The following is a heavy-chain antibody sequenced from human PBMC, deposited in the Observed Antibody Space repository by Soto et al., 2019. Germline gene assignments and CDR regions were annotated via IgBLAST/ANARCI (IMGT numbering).Heavy chain of an antibody. D-gene: IGHD2-15*01. Sequence: QLQLQESGPGLVTPSETLSLTCTVSGGSISSSTYYWGWLRQPPGKGLEWIETIYYSGSTYYNPSLKSRVTIPVDTSKNQFSLKLSSVTAADTAVYYCASAVCSGGPCYWSDYWGQGTLVTVSS. V-gene: IGHV4-39*01. CDR1: GGSISSSTYY. CDR3: ASAVCSGGPCYWSDY. J-gene: IGHJ4*02. CDR2: IYYSGST.